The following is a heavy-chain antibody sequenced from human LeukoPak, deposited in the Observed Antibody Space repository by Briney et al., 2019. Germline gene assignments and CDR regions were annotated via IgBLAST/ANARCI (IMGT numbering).Heavy chain of an antibody. V-gene: IGHV4-39*07. CDR2: IYHSGST. CDR1: GGSISSSSYY. Sequence: SETLSLTCTVSGGSISSSSYYWGWIRQPPGKGLEWIGEIYHSGSTNYNPSLKSRVTISVDKSKNQFSLKLSSVTAADTAVYYCARARKDLYGMDVWGQGTTVTVSS. D-gene: IGHD1-14*01. J-gene: IGHJ6*02. CDR3: ARARKDLYGMDV.